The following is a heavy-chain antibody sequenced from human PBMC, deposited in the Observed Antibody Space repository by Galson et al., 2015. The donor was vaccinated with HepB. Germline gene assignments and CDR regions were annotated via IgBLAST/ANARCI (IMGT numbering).Heavy chain of an antibody. D-gene: IGHD3-10*02. CDR3: VKVRGMGSAWHVLEH. J-gene: IGHJ4*02. Sequence: SLRLSCAASGFNFGSYGMHWVRQAPGKGPEWVAVTWYDGTDKKYAESVKGRFTISRDNSKNTLYLQMNSVRVEDTAVYYCVKVRGMGSAWHVLEHWGQGALVTVSS. CDR1: GFNFGSYG. CDR2: TWYDGTDK. V-gene: IGHV3-33*06.